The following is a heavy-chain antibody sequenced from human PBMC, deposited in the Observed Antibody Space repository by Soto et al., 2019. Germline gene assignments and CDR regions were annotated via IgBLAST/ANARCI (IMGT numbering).Heavy chain of an antibody. CDR2: IIPIFGTA. CDR3: ARMTKVTSEFDY. J-gene: IGHJ4*02. D-gene: IGHD4-17*01. V-gene: IGHV1-69*13. Sequence: SVKVSCKASGGTFSSYAISWVRQAPGQGLEWMGGIIPIFGTATYAQKFQGRVTITADESTSTAYMELSSLRSEETAVSHCARMTKVTSEFDYWGQGTLVTVSS. CDR1: GGTFSSYA.